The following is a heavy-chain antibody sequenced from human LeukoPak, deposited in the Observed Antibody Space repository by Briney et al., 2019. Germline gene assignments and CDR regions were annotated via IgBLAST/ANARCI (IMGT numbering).Heavy chain of an antibody. CDR2: ISWNSGCI. V-gene: IGHV3-9*01. CDR3: AKDIRGYSQYYFDY. D-gene: IGHD5-18*01. Sequence: GRSLRLSCAASGFTFDGYAMHWVRQAPGKGLEWVSGISWNSGCIGYADSVKGRFTISRDNAKNSLYLQMDSLRAEDTALYYCAKDIRGYSQYYFDYWGQGTLVTVSS. J-gene: IGHJ4*02. CDR1: GFTFDGYA.